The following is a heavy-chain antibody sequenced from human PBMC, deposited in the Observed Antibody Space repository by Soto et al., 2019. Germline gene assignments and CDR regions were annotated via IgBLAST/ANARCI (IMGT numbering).Heavy chain of an antibody. V-gene: IGHV3-11*05. CDR1: GFTFSDYY. J-gene: IGHJ3*02. CDR2: ISSSSSNT. Sequence: QVQLVESGGGLVKPGGSLRLSCAASGFTFSDYYMSWIRQAPGKGLEWVSYISSSSSNTNYADSVKGRFTISRDNAKKSMFLQMNSLRAEDTAVYYCASDAAYSSGWYRAGRAFDIWGQGTMVTVSS. CDR3: ASDAAYSSGWYRAGRAFDI. D-gene: IGHD6-19*01.